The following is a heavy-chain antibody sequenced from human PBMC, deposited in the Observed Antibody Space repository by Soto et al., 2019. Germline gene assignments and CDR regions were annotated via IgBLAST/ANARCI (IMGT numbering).Heavy chain of an antibody. Sequence: QVQLVQSGAEVNKPGSSVKVSCKASGGMFSTYAISWVRQAPGQGLEWMGGIIPMFGTENYAQKFQGRLKISADESTRTAYMDLSSLTADDTAVYYCARRMVYDPYYYGMDVWRQGTTVTVSS. CDR1: GGMFSTYA. J-gene: IGHJ6*02. D-gene: IGHD2-8*01. CDR3: ARRMVYDPYYYGMDV. V-gene: IGHV1-69*01. CDR2: IIPMFGTE.